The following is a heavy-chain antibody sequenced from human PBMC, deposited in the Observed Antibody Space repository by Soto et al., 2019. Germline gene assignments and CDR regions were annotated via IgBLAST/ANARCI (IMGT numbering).Heavy chain of an antibody. V-gene: IGHV3-23*01. Sequence: GGSLGLSCAAAWFTLRSRAMGRVRQAPGKGLEWVSDIIDSGGSTYYADSVKGRFTISRDNSKSTLYLQMNSLRAEDTALYYCAKGRSYYYYYGVDVWGQGTTVTVSS. CDR3: AKGRSYYYYYGVDV. CDR1: WFTLRSRA. J-gene: IGHJ6*02. CDR2: IIDSGGST.